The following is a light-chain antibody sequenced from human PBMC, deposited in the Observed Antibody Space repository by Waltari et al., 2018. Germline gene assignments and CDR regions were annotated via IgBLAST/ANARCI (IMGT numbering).Light chain of an antibody. Sequence: DIVMTQSPISLPVTPGEPASISCSASQSLLHSNGYNYLDWYLQKPGQSPQLLIYLGSNRASGVPDRFSGSGSGTDFTLKISRVEAEDVGVYYCMQALQTPLTFGGGTKLEIK. J-gene: IGKJ4*01. V-gene: IGKV2-28*01. CDR3: MQALQTPLT. CDR2: LGS. CDR1: QSLLHSNGYNY.